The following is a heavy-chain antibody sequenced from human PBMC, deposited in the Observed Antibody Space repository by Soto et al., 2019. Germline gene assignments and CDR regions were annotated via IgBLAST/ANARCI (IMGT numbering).Heavy chain of an antibody. Sequence: QITLKESGPTLVKPTQTLTLTCTFSGFSLSTSGVGVGWIRQPPGKALEWLALIYWDDAKSNSPSLKSSLTITKATSKNQVVLTMTDMDPVDTATYYCAHGYYGDDYFNYWGQGTIVTVSS. CDR1: GFSLSTSGVG. CDR2: IYWDDAK. CDR3: AHGYYGDDYFNY. J-gene: IGHJ4*02. V-gene: IGHV2-5*02. D-gene: IGHD4-17*01.